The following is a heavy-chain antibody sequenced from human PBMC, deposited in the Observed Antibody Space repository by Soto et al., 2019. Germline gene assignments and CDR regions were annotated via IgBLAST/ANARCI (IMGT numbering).Heavy chain of an antibody. J-gene: IGHJ3*02. D-gene: IGHD2-2*01. CDR1: GGSISSSSYY. CDR2: IYYSGST. Sequence: QLLESGPGLVKPSETLSLTCTVSGGSISSSSYYWGWIRQPPGKGLEWIGSIYYSGSTYYNPSLKSRVTISVDTSKNQFSLKLSSVTAADTAVYYCARMGKLGYCSSTSCYVAFDIWGQGTMVTVSS. CDR3: ARMGKLGYCSSTSCYVAFDI. V-gene: IGHV4-39*01.